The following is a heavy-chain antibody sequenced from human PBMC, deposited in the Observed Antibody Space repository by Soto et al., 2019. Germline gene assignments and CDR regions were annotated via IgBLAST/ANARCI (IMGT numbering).Heavy chain of an antibody. V-gene: IGHV4-4*02. D-gene: IGHD6-19*01. J-gene: IGHJ4*02. CDR3: ARNREYGWDFDY. Sequence: SETLSLTCAVSGGSVSSNNWWSWVRQPPGKGLQWIGEIYHDGSTKYNPSLESRVTISVDKSKSQFSLEVTSVTAADTAFYYCARNREYGWDFDYWGQGTLVTVSS. CDR2: IYHDGST. CDR1: GGSVSSNNW.